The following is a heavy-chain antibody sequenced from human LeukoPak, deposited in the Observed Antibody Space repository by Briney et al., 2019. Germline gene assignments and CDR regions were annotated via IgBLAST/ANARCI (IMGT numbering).Heavy chain of an antibody. CDR2: ICAYNGNT. D-gene: IGHD3-22*01. V-gene: IGHV1-18*01. CDR1: GYXFTSYG. Sequence: ASVKVSCKASGYXFTSYGISWVRQAPGQGLEWMGLICAYNGNTNYAQKLQGRVTMTTDTSTSTAYSELRSLRSDDTAVYYCAREEIVVVPRGYYFDYWGQGTLVTVSS. CDR3: AREEIVVVPRGYYFDY. J-gene: IGHJ4*02.